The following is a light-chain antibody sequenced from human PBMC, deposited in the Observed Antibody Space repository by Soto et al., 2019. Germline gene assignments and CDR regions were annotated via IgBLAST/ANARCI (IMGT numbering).Light chain of an antibody. J-gene: IGKJ3*01. Sequence: EIVLTQSPATLSLSPGERATLSCRASQSVSNYLAWYQQKPGQAPRLLIYDASSRATGIPARFSGSGSGTDFTLTISSLAPEDFAVYYCQPRSNWPPDYTFGPGTKVDIK. CDR1: QSVSNY. CDR2: DAS. CDR3: QPRSNWPPDYT. V-gene: IGKV3-11*01.